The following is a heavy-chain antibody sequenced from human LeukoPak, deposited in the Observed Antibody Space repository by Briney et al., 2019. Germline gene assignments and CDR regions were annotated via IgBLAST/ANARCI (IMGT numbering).Heavy chain of an antibody. Sequence: GSLRLPCSASGFTFSSYAMSWVRQAPGKGLEWVSGISGSGGSTYYADSVKGRFTISRDNSKNTLYLQMNSLRAEDTAVYYCAKDQGPLITMIVAGYFRHWGQGTLVTVSS. V-gene: IGHV3-23*01. CDR2: ISGSGGST. D-gene: IGHD3-22*01. J-gene: IGHJ1*01. CDR1: GFTFSSYA. CDR3: AKDQGPLITMIVAGYFRH.